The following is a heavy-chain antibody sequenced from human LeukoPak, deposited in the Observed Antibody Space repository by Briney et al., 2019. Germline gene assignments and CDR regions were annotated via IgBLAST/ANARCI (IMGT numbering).Heavy chain of an antibody. Sequence: ASETLSLTCTVSGGSISSSSYYWGWIRQPPGKGLEWIGSIYYSGGTYYNPSLKSRVTISVDTSKNQFSLKLSSVTAADTAVYYCARGPYSNSWWIDYWGQGTLVTVSS. J-gene: IGHJ4*02. D-gene: IGHD6-13*01. CDR2: IYYSGGT. CDR3: ARGPYSNSWWIDY. CDR1: GGSISSSSYY. V-gene: IGHV4-39*07.